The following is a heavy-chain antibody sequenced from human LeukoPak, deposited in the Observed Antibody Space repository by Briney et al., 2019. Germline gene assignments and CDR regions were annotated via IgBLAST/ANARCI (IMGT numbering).Heavy chain of an antibody. CDR3: ARGYYYDSSGYYHFDY. CDR1: GYTFTNYY. Sequence: EASVKVSCKASGYTFTNYYMHWVRQAPGQGFEWVGIINSSAGSTSYAQKFQGRVTMTRDTSTSTVYMELSSLRSEDTAVYYCARGYYYDSSGYYHFDYWGQGTLVTVSS. CDR2: INSSAGST. D-gene: IGHD3-22*01. V-gene: IGHV1-46*01. J-gene: IGHJ4*02.